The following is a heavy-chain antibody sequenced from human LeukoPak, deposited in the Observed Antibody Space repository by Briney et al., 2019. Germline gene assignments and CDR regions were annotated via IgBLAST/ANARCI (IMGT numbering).Heavy chain of an antibody. CDR2: IYTRST. V-gene: IGHV4-4*07. CDR1: GGSISSYY. CDR3: ARSLSGRYYGGDWFDP. D-gene: IGHD1-26*01. Sequence: PSETLSLTCTVSGGSISSYYWSWIRQPAGKGLEWIGRIYTRSTNYNPSLKGRVTISVDKSKNQFSLKLTSMTAADTAVYYCARSLSGRYYGGDWFDPWGQGTLVTVSS. J-gene: IGHJ5*02.